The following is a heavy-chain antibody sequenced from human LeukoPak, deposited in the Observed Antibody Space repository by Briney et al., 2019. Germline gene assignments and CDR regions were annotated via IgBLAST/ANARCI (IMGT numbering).Heavy chain of an antibody. CDR2: IYSGGST. J-gene: IGHJ4*02. D-gene: IGHD2-2*01. CDR3: ARGLGYCTSTTCLLPFDY. CDR1: GFAVSTYY. V-gene: IGHV3-53*01. Sequence: GGSLRLSCAASGFAVSTYYMTWVRQAPGKGLECVSVIYSGGSTYYADSVKGRFTVSRDNSKNTLYLQMNSLRAEDTAMYYCARGLGYCTSTTCLLPFDYWGQGTLVTVSS.